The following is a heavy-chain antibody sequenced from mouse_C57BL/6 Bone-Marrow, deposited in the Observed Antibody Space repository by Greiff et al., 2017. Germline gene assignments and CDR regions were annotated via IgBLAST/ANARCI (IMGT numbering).Heavy chain of an antibody. CDR2: IYPGAGDT. V-gene: IGHV1-80*01. D-gene: IGHD1-1*01. Sequence: QVQLQQSGAELVKPGASVKISCKASGYAFSSYWLNWVKQRPGKGLEWIGQIYPGAGDTNYNGKFKGKATLTADKSSSTAYMQLSSLTSEDSAVYFCARFITTVVDYFDYWGQGTTLTVSS. CDR3: ARFITTVVDYFDY. J-gene: IGHJ2*01. CDR1: GYAFSSYW.